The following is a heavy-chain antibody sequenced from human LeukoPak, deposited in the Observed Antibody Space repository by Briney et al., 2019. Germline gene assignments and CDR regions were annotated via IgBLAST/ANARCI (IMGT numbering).Heavy chain of an antibody. V-gene: IGHV3-21*01. Sequence: GGSLRLSCVASGFSFSSYNMNWVRQAPGKGLEWVSSISRSASNIYYADSVMGRFTISRDNAKNSFYLQMNSLRAEDTAVFYCARDPEGFGATYFDYWGQGTLVSVSS. CDR3: ARDPEGFGATYFDY. CDR2: ISRSASNI. D-gene: IGHD3-16*01. CDR1: GFSFSSYN. J-gene: IGHJ4*02.